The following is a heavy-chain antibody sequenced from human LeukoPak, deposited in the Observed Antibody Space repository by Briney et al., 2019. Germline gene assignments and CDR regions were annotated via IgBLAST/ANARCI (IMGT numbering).Heavy chain of an antibody. CDR2: ISAYNGNT. V-gene: IGHV1-18*01. D-gene: IGHD2-15*01. J-gene: IGHJ4*02. CDR3: ASRRRYCSGGSCSTPFDY. Sequence: ASVKVSCKASGYTFTSYGISWVRQAPGQGLEWMGWISAYNGNTNYAQKLQGRVTMTTDTSTSTAYMELRSLRSDDTAVYYCASRRRYCSGGSCSTPFDYWGQETLVTVSS. CDR1: GYTFTSYG.